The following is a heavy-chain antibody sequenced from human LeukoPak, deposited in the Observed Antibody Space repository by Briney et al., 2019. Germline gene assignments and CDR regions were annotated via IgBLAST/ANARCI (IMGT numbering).Heavy chain of an antibody. Sequence: SETLSLTCAVSGGSISSSNWWSWVRQPPGKGLEWIGYIYHSGSTYYNPSLKSRVTISVDRSKNQFSLKLSSVTAADTAVYYCARTISGLLGVVGYFDLWGRGTLVTVSS. CDR2: IYHSGST. V-gene: IGHV4-4*02. J-gene: IGHJ2*01. CDR1: GGSISSSNW. CDR3: ARTISGLLGVVGYFDL. D-gene: IGHD2-21*01.